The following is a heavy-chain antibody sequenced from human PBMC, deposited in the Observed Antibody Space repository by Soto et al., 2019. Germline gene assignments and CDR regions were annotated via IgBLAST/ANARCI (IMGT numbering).Heavy chain of an antibody. V-gene: IGHV1-69*13. J-gene: IGHJ6*02. CDR1: GGTFSSYA. D-gene: IGHD3-3*01. CDR3: ARSPTFWSGPSPHYYYYYGMDV. CDR2: IIPIFGTA. Sequence: ASVKVSCKASGGTFSSYAIGWVRQAPGQGLEWMGGIIPIFGTANYAQKFQGRVTITADESTSTAYMELSSLRSEDTAMYYCARSPTFWSGPSPHYYYYYGMDVWGQGTTVTVSS.